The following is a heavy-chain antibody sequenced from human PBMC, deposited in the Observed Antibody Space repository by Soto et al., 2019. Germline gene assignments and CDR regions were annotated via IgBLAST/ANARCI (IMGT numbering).Heavy chain of an antibody. J-gene: IGHJ4*02. Sequence: QVQLVESGGGLVKPGGSLRLSCAASGFTFSDYYMSWIRQAPGKGLEWVSYISSSSSYTNYAYSVKGRFTISIDNAKNSLYLQMNSLRAEDTAVYYCARDDISGGYNPHFDYWGQGTLVTVSS. CDR3: ARDDISGGYNPHFDY. V-gene: IGHV3-11*06. CDR1: GFTFSDYY. CDR2: ISSSSSYT. D-gene: IGHD5-18*01.